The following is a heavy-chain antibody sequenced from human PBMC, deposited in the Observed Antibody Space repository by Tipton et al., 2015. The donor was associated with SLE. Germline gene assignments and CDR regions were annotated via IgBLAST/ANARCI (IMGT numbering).Heavy chain of an antibody. CDR1: GGTFSSYT. Sequence: QSGAEVKKPGSSVKVSCKASGGTFSSYTISWVRQAPGQGLEWMGRIIPILGIANYAQKFQGRVTITADKSTSTAYMELSSLRSEDTAVYYCARGPNSSSWNGEGNWFDPWGQGTLVTVSS. V-gene: IGHV1-69*04. D-gene: IGHD6-13*01. CDR3: ARGPNSSSWNGEGNWFDP. CDR2: IIPILGIA. J-gene: IGHJ5*02.